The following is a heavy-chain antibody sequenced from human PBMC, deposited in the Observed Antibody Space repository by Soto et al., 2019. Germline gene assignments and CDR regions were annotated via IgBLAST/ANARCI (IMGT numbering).Heavy chain of an antibody. CDR3: AVFGIAVAGYFDY. CDR2: ISYDGSNK. J-gene: IGHJ4*02. Sequence: GGSLRLSCAASGFTFSSYGMHWVRQAPGKGLEWVAVISYDGSNKYYADSVKGRFIISRDNSKNTLYLQMNSLRAEDTAVYYCAVFGIAVAGYFDYWGQGTLVTVSS. V-gene: IGHV3-30*03. CDR1: GFTFSSYG. D-gene: IGHD6-19*01.